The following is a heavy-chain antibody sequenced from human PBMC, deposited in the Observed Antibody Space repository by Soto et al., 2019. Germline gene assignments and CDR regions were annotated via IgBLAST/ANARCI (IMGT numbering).Heavy chain of an antibody. CDR1: GFTFSSYS. J-gene: IGHJ4*02. CDR2: ISSSSSYI. CDR3: ARGVYYYDSSGWGY. Sequence: EVQLVESGGGLVKPGGSLRLSCAASGFTFSSYSMNWVRQAPGKGMEWVSSISSSSSYIYYADSVKGRFTISRDNAKNSLYLQMNSLRAEDTAVYYCARGVYYYDSSGWGYWGQGTLVTVSS. V-gene: IGHV3-21*01. D-gene: IGHD3-22*01.